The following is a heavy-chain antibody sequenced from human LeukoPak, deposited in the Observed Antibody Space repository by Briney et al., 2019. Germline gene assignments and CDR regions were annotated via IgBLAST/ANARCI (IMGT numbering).Heavy chain of an antibody. J-gene: IGHJ4*02. V-gene: IGHV4-59*01. CDR1: GGSISPYY. CDR3: ARIVPYNYGYIDY. Sequence: SETLSLTCTVSGGSISPYYWSWIRQPPGKGLEWIGYTYYSGSTNYNPSLRSRVTISVDTSKNQVSLKLSSVTAADTAVYHCARIVPYNYGYIDYWGQGTLVTVSS. CDR2: TYYSGST. D-gene: IGHD5-18*01.